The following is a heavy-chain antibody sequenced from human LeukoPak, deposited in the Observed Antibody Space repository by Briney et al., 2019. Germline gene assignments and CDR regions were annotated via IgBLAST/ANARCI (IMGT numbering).Heavy chain of an antibody. CDR1: GGSFSGYY. CDR2: INHSGST. D-gene: IGHD3-3*01. Sequence: SETLSLTCAVYGGSFSGYYWSWIRQPPGKGLDWIGEINHSGSTNYNPSLKSRVTISVDTSKNQFSLKLSSVTAADTAVYYCARGLVWSGYVFDYWGQGTLVTVSS. CDR3: ARGLVWSGYVFDY. V-gene: IGHV4-34*01. J-gene: IGHJ4*02.